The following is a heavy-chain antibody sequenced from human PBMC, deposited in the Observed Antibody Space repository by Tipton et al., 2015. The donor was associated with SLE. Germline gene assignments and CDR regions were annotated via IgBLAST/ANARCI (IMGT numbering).Heavy chain of an antibody. CDR2: INPSGGST. CDR3: ARFLTIFGVRHGMDV. V-gene: IGHV1-46*01. CDR1: GYTFTSYY. J-gene: IGHJ6*02. D-gene: IGHD3-3*01. Sequence: QVQLVQSGAEVKKPGASVKVSCKASGYTFTSYYMHWVRQAPGQGLEWMGIINPSGGSTRYGQKFQGRVTMTRDTSTSTVYMELSSLRSEDTAVYYCARFLTIFGVRHGMDVWGQGTTVTVSS.